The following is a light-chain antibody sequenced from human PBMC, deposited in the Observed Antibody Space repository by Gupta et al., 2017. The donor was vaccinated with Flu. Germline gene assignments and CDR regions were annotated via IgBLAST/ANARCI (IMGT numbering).Light chain of an antibody. V-gene: IGLV1-40*01. CDR3: QSYDSSLSGSV. J-gene: IGLJ2*01. CDR1: SSNIREGYD. Sequence: QSVLTQPPSVSGAPAQRATISCTGSSSNIREGYDVHWYQQLPGTAPKLLIYGNSNRPSGVPDRFSGSKSGTSASLAITGLQAEDEADYYCQSYDSSLSGSVFGGGTKLTVL. CDR2: GNS.